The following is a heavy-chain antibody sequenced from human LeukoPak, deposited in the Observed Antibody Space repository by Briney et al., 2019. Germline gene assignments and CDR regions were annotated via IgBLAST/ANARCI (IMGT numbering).Heavy chain of an antibody. CDR1: GIIFSDYY. CDR3: ARWAGGAAQFVRNHYYYYMDV. J-gene: IGHJ6*03. CDR2: ISSSGNTI. D-gene: IGHD6-6*01. Sequence: GGSLRLSCAASGIIFSDYYMSWTRQAPGKGLEWVSYISSSGNTIYYADSVKGRFTISRDNAKNSLYLQMNSLSAEDTAVYYCARWAGGAAQFVRNHYYYYMDVWGKGTTVTVSS. V-gene: IGHV3-11*01.